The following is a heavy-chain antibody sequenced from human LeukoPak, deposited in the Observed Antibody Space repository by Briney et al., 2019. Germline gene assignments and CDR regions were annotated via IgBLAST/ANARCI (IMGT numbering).Heavy chain of an antibody. Sequence: PSETLSLICTVSSGSISSYYWSWIRQPPGKGLEWMGYIYYSGSTNYNPSLKSRVTISVDTSKNQCSLKVSSVTAADTAVYYCARERRSGSYFYFDYWGQGTLVTVPS. CDR2: IYYSGST. D-gene: IGHD1-26*01. J-gene: IGHJ4*02. CDR3: ARERRSGSYFYFDY. V-gene: IGHV4-59*01. CDR1: SGSISSYY.